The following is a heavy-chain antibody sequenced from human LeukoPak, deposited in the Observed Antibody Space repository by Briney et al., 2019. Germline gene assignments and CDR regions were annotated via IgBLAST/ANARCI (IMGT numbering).Heavy chain of an antibody. CDR2: TDDSGST. D-gene: IGHD3-9*01. V-gene: IGHV4-59*01. CDR1: GGSISSYY. CDR3: ATSSLTGSPYFFDY. Sequence: PSETLSLTCTVSGGSISSYYWSWIRQPPGKGLEWIGYTDDSGSTNYSPSLKSRVTISIDTSQSQFSLMLGSVTAADTAVYYCATSSLTGSPYFFDYWGQGTLVTVSS. J-gene: IGHJ4*02.